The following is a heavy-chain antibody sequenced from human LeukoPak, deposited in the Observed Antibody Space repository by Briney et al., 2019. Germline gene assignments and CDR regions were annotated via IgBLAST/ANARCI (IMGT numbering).Heavy chain of an antibody. D-gene: IGHD2-15*01. V-gene: IGHV1-2*02. J-gene: IGHJ4*02. CDR1: GYTFTVYY. CDR2: INPNSGDT. Sequence: GASVKVSCKASGYTFTVYYMHWVRQAPGQGLEWMGWINPNSGDTNYAQKFQGRVTMTRDTSISTAYMELSRLRSDDTAVYYCARNGKRGYCSGGSCYYYFDYWGQGTLVTVSS. CDR3: ARNGKRGYCSGGSCYYYFDY.